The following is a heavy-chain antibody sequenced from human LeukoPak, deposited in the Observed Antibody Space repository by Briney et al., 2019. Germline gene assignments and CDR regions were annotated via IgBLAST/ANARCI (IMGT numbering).Heavy chain of an antibody. CDR2: IYYSGNN. CDR3: ESYWNYGGTLDY. J-gene: IGHJ4*02. V-gene: IGHV4-59*01. CDR1: GRSISRYY. Sequence: KPSETLSLTCTVSGRSISRYYWSWIRQPPGKGLERIGYIYYSGNNNHHPSLKSRVTISVDAYKNQFSLKLSSVTAADTVVYYCESYWNYGGTLDYWGQGTLVTVSS. D-gene: IGHD1-7*01.